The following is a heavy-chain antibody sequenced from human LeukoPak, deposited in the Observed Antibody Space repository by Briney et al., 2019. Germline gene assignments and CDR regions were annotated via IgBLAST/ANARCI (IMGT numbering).Heavy chain of an antibody. CDR1: GGTFSSYA. CDR3: ARGRSSGSSWPHFDY. D-gene: IGHD6-13*01. Sequence: ASVKVSCKASGGTFSSYAISWVRQAPGQGLEWMGGIIPIFGTANYAQKFQGRVTMTRNTSISTAYMELSSLRSEDTAVYYCARGRSSGSSWPHFDYWGQGTLVTVSS. CDR2: IIPIFGTA. J-gene: IGHJ4*02. V-gene: IGHV1-69*05.